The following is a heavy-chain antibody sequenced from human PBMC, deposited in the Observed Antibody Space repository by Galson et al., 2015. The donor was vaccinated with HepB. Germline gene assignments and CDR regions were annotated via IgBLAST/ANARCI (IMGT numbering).Heavy chain of an antibody. D-gene: IGHD3-10*01. V-gene: IGHV3-33*01. J-gene: IGHJ6*02. CDR2: IWYDGSNK. Sequence: SLRLSCAASGFTFSSYGMHWVRQAPGKGLEWVAVIWYDGSNKYYADSVKGRFTISRDNSKNTLYLQMNSLRAEDTAVYYCASSFGELLSRRPYYYYGMDVWGQGTTVTVSS. CDR3: ASSFGELLSRRPYYYYGMDV. CDR1: GFTFSSYG.